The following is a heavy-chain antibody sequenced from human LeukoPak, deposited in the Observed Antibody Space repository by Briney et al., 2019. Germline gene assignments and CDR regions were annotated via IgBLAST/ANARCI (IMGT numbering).Heavy chain of an antibody. Sequence: SETLSLTCTVSGGSISGYYWSWIRQPPGKGLEWIGYIYYTGDTNYNPSLKSRVTISADSSKNQFSLKLSSVTAADTAVYYCARGRVDVDYWGQGTLVTVSS. J-gene: IGHJ4*02. V-gene: IGHV4-59*01. CDR1: GGSISGYY. CDR3: ARGRVDVDY. CDR2: IYYTGDT. D-gene: IGHD3/OR15-3a*01.